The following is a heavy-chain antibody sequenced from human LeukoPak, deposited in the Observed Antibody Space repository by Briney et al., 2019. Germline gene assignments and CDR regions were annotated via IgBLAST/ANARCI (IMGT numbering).Heavy chain of an antibody. D-gene: IGHD3-10*01. Sequence: PGESLRLSCAASGFTFSSYSMNWVRQAPGKGLEWVSYISSASNTIYYADSVKGRFTISRDNAKNSLYLQMNSLRAEDTAVYYCARRLWFGESNWGQGTLITVSS. CDR1: GFTFSSYS. CDR2: ISSASNTI. CDR3: ARRLWFGESN. J-gene: IGHJ4*02. V-gene: IGHV3-48*01.